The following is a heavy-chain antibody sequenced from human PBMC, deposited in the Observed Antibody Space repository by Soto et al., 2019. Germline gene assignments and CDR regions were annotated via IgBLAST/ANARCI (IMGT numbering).Heavy chain of an antibody. CDR3: ARANSSWYNYFDS. Sequence: GGSLRLSCAASGFTFSTYGMHWVRQAPGKGLEWVAFIWYDGSNEYYADSVEGRFTISRDNSNNTLYLQMNSLRAEDTAVYYCARANSSWYNYFDSWGQGSRVTVSS. D-gene: IGHD6-13*01. V-gene: IGHV3-33*01. J-gene: IGHJ4*02. CDR2: IWYDGSNE. CDR1: GFTFSTYG.